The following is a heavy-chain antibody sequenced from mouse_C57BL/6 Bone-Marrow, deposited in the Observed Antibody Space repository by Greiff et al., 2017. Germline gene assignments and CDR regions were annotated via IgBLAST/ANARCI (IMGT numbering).Heavy chain of an antibody. CDR2: IDPSDSET. V-gene: IGHV1-52*01. Sequence: VQRVESGAELVRPGSSVKLSYKASGYTFTSYWMHWVKQRPIQGLEWIGNIDPSDSETHYNQKFKDKATLTVDKSSSTAYMQLSSLTSEDSAVYYCARDYYGSSYWYFDVWGTGTTVTVSS. D-gene: IGHD1-1*01. CDR3: ARDYYGSSYWYFDV. J-gene: IGHJ1*03. CDR1: GYTFTSYW.